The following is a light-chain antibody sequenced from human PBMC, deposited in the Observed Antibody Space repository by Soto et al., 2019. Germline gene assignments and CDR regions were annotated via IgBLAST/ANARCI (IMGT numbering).Light chain of an antibody. V-gene: IGKV4-1*01. J-gene: IGKJ4*01. CDR2: WAS. CDR1: QSVLYSSDNKNY. Sequence: DIVMTPSPDSLAVSLGERATINCKSSQSVLYSSDNKNYLAWYQQTPGQPPKLLIYWASTRESGVPDRFSGSGSGTDFTLTISSLQAEDVAVYYCQQYYSTPPLTFGGGTMV. CDR3: QQYYSTPPLT.